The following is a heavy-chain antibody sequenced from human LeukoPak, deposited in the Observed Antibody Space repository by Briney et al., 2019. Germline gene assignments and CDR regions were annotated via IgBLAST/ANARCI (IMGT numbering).Heavy chain of an antibody. J-gene: IGHJ6*03. D-gene: IGHD1-26*01. Sequence: GGSLRLXCAASGFSFSTYGIHWVRQAPGKGLEWVAIIWYDGSSKYYADSVKGRFTISRDNSKNTVYLQMNSLRAEDTAVYYCAKVSGSYSGAYYYYMDVWGKGTTVIVSS. V-gene: IGHV3-33*06. CDR3: AKVSGSYSGAYYYYMDV. CDR2: IWYDGSSK. CDR1: GFSFSTYG.